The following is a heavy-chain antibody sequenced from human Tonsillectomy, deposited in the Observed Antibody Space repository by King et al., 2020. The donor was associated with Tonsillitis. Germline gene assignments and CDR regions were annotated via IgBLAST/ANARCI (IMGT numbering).Heavy chain of an antibody. J-gene: IGHJ2*01. CDR1: GGSISSYY. CDR2: IYYSGNT. CDR3: ARPRYGYNWYFDL. Sequence: VQLQESGPGLVKPSETLSLTCTVSGGSISSYYWSWIRQPPGKGLEWIGYIYYSGNTNYNPSLKSRVTISVDTSKNQFSLKLSSVTAADTAVYYCARPRYGYNWYFDLWGRGTLVTVSS. D-gene: IGHD1-1*01. V-gene: IGHV4-59*08.